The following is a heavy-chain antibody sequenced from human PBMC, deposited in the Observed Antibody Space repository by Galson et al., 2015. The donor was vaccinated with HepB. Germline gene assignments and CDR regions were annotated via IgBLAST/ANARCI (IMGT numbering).Heavy chain of an antibody. CDR1: GFTFTSSA. V-gene: IGHV1-58*01. CDR3: AATTVFWSGYYGYEAFDI. Sequence: SVKVSCKASGFTFTSSAVQWVRQARGQHLEWIGWIVVGSGNTNYAQKFQERVTITRDMSTSTAYMVLSSLRSEDTAVYYCAATTVFWSGYYGYEAFDIWGQGTMVAVSS. CDR2: IVVGSGNT. D-gene: IGHD3-3*01. J-gene: IGHJ3*02.